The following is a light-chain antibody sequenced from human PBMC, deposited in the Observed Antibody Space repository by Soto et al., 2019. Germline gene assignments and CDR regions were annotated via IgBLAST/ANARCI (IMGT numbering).Light chain of an antibody. J-gene: IGKJ1*01. Sequence: EIVMTQSPATLSVSPGERATLSCRASQSVGSNLAWYQQNPGQAPRLLIYGASTRATGIPARFSGSGSGTEFTLTISSLQSEDFEIYFCQQYNNWPPDRTFGQGTKVEIK. V-gene: IGKV3-15*01. CDR2: GAS. CDR3: QQYNNWPPDRT. CDR1: QSVGSN.